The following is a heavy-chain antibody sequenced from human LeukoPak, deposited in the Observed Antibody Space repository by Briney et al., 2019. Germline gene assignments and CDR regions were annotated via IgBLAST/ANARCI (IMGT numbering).Heavy chain of an antibody. CDR1: GGSMKTPSHY. J-gene: IGHJ3*01. V-gene: IGHV4-39*01. D-gene: IGHD1/OR15-1a*01. Sequence: SETLSLTCTVSGGSMKTPSHYWDWIRQSPGKGLEWIGSMFYSGSTYFNPALRRLVTISGDTSTTQISLSLTSVTAAETAVYYCARRNTEVPDTLPLNAFDVWGQGAKVIVSS. CDR3: ARRNTEVPDTLPLNAFDV. CDR2: MFYSGST.